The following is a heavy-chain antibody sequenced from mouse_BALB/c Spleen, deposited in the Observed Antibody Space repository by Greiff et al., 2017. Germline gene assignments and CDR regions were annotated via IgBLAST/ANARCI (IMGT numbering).Heavy chain of an antibody. CDR3: ARKGAGYPTYAMDY. CDR1: GYSITSDYA. CDR2: ISYSGST. V-gene: IGHV3-2*02. D-gene: IGHD6-1*01. Sequence: EVKLQESGPGLVKPSQSLSLTCTVTGYSITSDYAWNWIRQFPGNKLEWMGYISYSGSTSYNPSLKSRISITRDTSKNQFFLQLNSVTTEDTATYYCARKGAGYPTYAMDYWGQGTSVTVSS. J-gene: IGHJ4*01.